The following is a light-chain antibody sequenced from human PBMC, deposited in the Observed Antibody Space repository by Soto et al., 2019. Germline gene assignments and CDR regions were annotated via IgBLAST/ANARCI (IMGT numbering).Light chain of an antibody. CDR3: QQSYSTPRT. Sequence: DIQMTQSPISLSASIGDRVTVTCRASQDISNFLNWYQQKPGKALKLLIYDASNLQSGVPSRFSGSGSGTDFTLTINNLQPEDFATYYCQQSYSTPRTFGQGTKMEIK. V-gene: IGKV1-39*01. J-gene: IGKJ1*01. CDR1: QDISNF. CDR2: DAS.